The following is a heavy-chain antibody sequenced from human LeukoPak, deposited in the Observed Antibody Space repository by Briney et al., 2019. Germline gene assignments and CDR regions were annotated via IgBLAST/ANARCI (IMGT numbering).Heavy chain of an antibody. CDR1: GLTFSTSA. CDR2: ISYVGSIK. J-gene: IGHJ6*02. V-gene: IGHV3-30-3*01. CDR3: ARDLQDIVVVPAAPYYYYGMDV. D-gene: IGHD2-2*01. Sequence: PGRPLRLSCAAPGLTFSTSAMPWGRQAPGKGLEWVAVISYVGSIKYYADSVKGRFSISRDNSKTTLYLQMNSLRAEDTAVYYCARDLQDIVVVPAAPYYYYGMDVWGQGTTVTVSS.